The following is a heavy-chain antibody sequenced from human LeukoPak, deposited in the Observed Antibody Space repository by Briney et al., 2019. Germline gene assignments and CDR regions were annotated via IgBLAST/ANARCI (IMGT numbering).Heavy chain of an antibody. D-gene: IGHD3-10*01. Sequence: ASVKVSCKASGYTFTGYYMHWVRQAPGQGLEWMGWINPNSGGTNYAQKFQGRVTMTRDTSISTAYMELSSLRSEDTAVYYCARGPPTVLLWFGERYYYYYYMDVWGKGTTVTISS. V-gene: IGHV1-2*02. J-gene: IGHJ6*03. CDR3: ARGPPTVLLWFGERYYYYYYMDV. CDR1: GYTFTGYY. CDR2: INPNSGGT.